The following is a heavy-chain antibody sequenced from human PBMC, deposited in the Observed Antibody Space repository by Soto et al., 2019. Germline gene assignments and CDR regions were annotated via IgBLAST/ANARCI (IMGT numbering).Heavy chain of an antibody. CDR3: ARGRYGDY. Sequence: QVHLVQSGAEVKKPGASVKVSCKGSGYDFTTYGITWVRQAPGQGLEWMAWISAHNGNTDYAQKLQGRVTVTRDTSTSPAYMELRSRRSDDTAVYYCARGRYGDYWGQGALVTVSS. V-gene: IGHV1-18*01. CDR1: GYDFTTYG. CDR2: ISAHNGNT. D-gene: IGHD1-1*01. J-gene: IGHJ4*02.